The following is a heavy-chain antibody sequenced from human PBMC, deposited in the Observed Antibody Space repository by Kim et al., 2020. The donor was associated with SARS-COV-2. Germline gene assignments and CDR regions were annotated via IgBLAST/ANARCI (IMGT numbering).Heavy chain of an antibody. J-gene: IGHJ4*02. CDR3: ARVRYSGSYSSYYYFDY. CDR1: GYTFTSYA. Sequence: ASVKVSCKASGYTFTSYAMHWVRQAPGQRLEWMGWINAGNGNTKYSQKFQGRVTITRDTSASTAYMELSSLRSEDTAVYYCARVRYSGSYSSYYYFDYWGQGTLVTVSS. D-gene: IGHD1-26*01. CDR2: INAGNGNT. V-gene: IGHV1-3*01.